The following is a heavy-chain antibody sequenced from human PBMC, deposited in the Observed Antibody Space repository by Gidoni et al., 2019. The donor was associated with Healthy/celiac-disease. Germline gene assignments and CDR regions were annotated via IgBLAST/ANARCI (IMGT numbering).Heavy chain of an antibody. CDR3: ARGVDCSVTSCYNDWFDP. CDR1: GFTFSTYS. CDR2: ISSSSSTI. V-gene: IGHV3-48*02. D-gene: IGHD2-2*01. J-gene: IGHJ5*02. Sequence: EVQLVESGGGLVQRGGSLRLSCAASGFTFSTYSRNWVRQAPGKGLEWVSYISSSSSTIYYADSVKGRFTISRDNAKNSLYLQMNSLRDEDTAVYYCARGVDCSVTSCYNDWFDPWGQGTLVTVSS.